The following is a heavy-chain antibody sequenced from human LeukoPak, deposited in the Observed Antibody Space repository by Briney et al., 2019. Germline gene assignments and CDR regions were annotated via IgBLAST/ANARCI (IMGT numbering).Heavy chain of an antibody. CDR2: ISGSGGST. J-gene: IGHJ4*02. D-gene: IGHD3-22*01. Sequence: GGTLRLSCAASGFTFSSYGMSWVRQAPGKGLEWVSAISGSGGSTYYAGSVKGRFTISRDNSKNTLYLQMNSLRAEDTAVYYCAKDAYDSSGYSHFDYWGQGTLVTVSS. CDR3: AKDAYDSSGYSHFDY. CDR1: GFTFSSYG. V-gene: IGHV3-23*01.